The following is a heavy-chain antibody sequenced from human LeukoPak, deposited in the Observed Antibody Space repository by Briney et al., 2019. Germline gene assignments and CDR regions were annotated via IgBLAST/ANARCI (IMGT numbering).Heavy chain of an antibody. CDR1: GGSINSYY. J-gene: IGHJ4*02. D-gene: IGHD5-18*01. CDR2: ISYTGTT. V-gene: IGHV4-59*08. Sequence: SETLSLTCTVSGGSINSYYWSWIRQPPGKGLEWIGYISYTGTTIYNPSLKTRVTISVDTSNQFSLNLSSVTAADTAMYYCATGPHTALDYWGQGTLVTVPS. CDR3: ATGPHTALDY.